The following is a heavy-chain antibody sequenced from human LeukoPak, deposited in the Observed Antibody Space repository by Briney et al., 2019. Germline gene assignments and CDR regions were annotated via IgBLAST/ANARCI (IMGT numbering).Heavy chain of an antibody. J-gene: IGHJ6*02. Sequence: PSETLSLTCAVYGGSFSGYYWSWIRQPPGKGLEWIGEINHSGSTNYNPSLKSRVTISVDTSKNQFSLKLSSVTAADTAVYYCARRVWFGELLYCMDVWGQGTTVTVSS. V-gene: IGHV4-34*01. CDR2: INHSGST. D-gene: IGHD3-10*01. CDR3: ARRVWFGELLYCMDV. CDR1: GGSFSGYY.